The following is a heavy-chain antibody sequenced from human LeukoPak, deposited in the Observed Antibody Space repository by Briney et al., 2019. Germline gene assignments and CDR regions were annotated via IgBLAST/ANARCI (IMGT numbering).Heavy chain of an antibody. CDR3: ARSSSGLELRSHYYYMDV. D-gene: IGHD1-7*01. V-gene: IGHV6-1*01. CDR1: GDSVSSNSAA. Sequence: SQTLSLTCAISGDSVSSNSAAWNWIRQSPSRGLEWLGRTYYRSKWYNDYAVSVKSRITINPDTSKNQFSLQLNSVTPEDTAVYYCARSSSGLELRSHYYYMDVWGKGTTVTVSS. CDR2: TYYRSKWYN. J-gene: IGHJ6*03.